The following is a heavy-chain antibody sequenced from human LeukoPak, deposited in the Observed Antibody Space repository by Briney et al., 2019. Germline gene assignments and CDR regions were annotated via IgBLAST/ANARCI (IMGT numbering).Heavy chain of an antibody. CDR1: GFTFSSYS. CDR2: ISSSSSNI. D-gene: IGHD2-2*01. J-gene: IGHJ4*02. Sequence: GSLRLSCAASGFTFSSYSMNWVRQAPGKGLEWVSSISSSSSNIYYADSVKGRFTISRDNAKNSLYLQMNSLRAEDTAVYYCARGDCSSTSCYPYYFDYWGQGTLVTVSS. V-gene: IGHV3-21*01. CDR3: ARGDCSSTSCYPYYFDY.